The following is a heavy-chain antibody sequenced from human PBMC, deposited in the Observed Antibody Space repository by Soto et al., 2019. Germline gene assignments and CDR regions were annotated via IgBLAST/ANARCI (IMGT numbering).Heavy chain of an antibody. Sequence: GGSLRLSCAASGFTFSSYAMSWVRQAPGKGLEWVSAISGSGGSTYYADSVKGRFTISRDNSKHTLYLQMNSLRAEDTAVYYCAKDSGTGSGSYYYYYYMDVWGKGTTVTVSS. D-gene: IGHD3-10*01. CDR3: AKDSGTGSGSYYYYYYMDV. J-gene: IGHJ6*03. CDR2: ISGSGGST. CDR1: GFTFSSYA. V-gene: IGHV3-23*01.